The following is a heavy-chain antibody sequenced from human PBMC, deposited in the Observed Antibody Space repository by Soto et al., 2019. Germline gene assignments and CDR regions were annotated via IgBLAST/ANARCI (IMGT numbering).Heavy chain of an antibody. CDR2: ISGSGGSP. V-gene: IGHV3-23*01. CDR1: GFTFSTYT. J-gene: IGHJ6*02. Sequence: PGGSLRLSCVASGFTFSTYTMSWVRQAPGKGLEWVSVISGSGGSPSYADSVQGRFSISRDNSKNTLYLQMNSLRAEDTAVYYCAGLKWLRGAVYYYYGMDVWGQGTTVTVSS. CDR3: AGLKWLRGAVYYYYGMDV. D-gene: IGHD5-12*01.